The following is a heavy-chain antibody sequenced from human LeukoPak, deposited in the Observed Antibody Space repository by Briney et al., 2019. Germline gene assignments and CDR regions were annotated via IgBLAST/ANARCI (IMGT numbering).Heavy chain of an antibody. J-gene: IGHJ3*01. CDR3: ARGPYGDYVDAFDF. D-gene: IGHD4-17*01. V-gene: IGHV3-48*01. CDR2: ISDSSNKI. Sequence: GGSLRLSCAASGFTFSPYSMNWVRQAPGKGLEWVSYISDSSNKIYYADSVRGRFIISRDNAKNLLYLQMNSLRVDDTAMFYCARGPYGDYVDAFDFWGQGTMVTVSS. CDR1: GFTFSPYS.